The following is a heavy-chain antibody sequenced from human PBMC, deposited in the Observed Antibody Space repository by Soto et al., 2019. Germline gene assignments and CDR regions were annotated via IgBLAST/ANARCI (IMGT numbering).Heavy chain of an antibody. Sequence: PGGSLRLSCVGSGFTFSNAWINWVRQAPGKGLEWVGRIKSKIDGGTTDFAAPVKGRFAISRDDSKNIVYMQMSSLKIDDSAVYYCSTYSDSDMLVVRLDNWGHGTLVTVSS. J-gene: IGHJ4*01. D-gene: IGHD3-9*01. V-gene: IGHV3-15*07. CDR1: GFTFSNAW. CDR3: STYSDSDMLVVRLDN. CDR2: IKSKIDGGTT.